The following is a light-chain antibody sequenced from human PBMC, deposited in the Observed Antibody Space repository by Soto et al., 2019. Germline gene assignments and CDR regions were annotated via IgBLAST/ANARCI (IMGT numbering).Light chain of an antibody. CDR1: SSDVGGYNY. V-gene: IGLV2-8*01. CDR2: EVS. CDR3: SSYAGSNMV. J-gene: IGLJ2*01. Sequence: QSALTQPPSASGSPGQSVTISCTGTSSDVGGYNYVSWYQQHPDKAPKLMIYEVSKRPSGVPDRFSGSKSGNTASLTVSGLQTEDEADYYCSSYAGSNMVFGGGTK.